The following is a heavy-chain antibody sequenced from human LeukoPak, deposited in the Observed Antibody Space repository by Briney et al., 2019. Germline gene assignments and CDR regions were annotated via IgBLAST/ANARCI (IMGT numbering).Heavy chain of an antibody. J-gene: IGHJ3*02. CDR2: IYPDDSDI. CDR1: GYSFIGYW. V-gene: IGHV5-51*01. Sequence: GESLKISCKGSGYSFIGYWIGWVRQMPGKGLEWMGIIYPDDSDIRYSPSFQGQVTISADKSITTAYLQWSTLKASDTAMYYCARYYRPSTIFGVGMGAFDIWGQGTMVTVSS. D-gene: IGHD3-3*01. CDR3: ARYYRPSTIFGVGMGAFDI.